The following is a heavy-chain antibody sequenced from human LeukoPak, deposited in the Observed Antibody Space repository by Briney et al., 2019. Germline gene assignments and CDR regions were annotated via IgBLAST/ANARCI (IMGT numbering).Heavy chain of an antibody. D-gene: IGHD6-6*01. CDR3: ARRSSL. Sequence: SETLSLTCTVSGGSISSSSYYWGWIRQPPGKGLEWIGSIYYSGSTYSNSSLKSRVTISVDTSKNQFSLKLSSVTAADAAVYYCARRSSLWGQGTLVTVSS. CDR1: GGSISSSSYY. V-gene: IGHV4-39*01. CDR2: IYYSGST. J-gene: IGHJ4*02.